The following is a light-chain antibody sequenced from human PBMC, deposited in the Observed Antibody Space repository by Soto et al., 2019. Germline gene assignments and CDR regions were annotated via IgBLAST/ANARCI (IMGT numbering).Light chain of an antibody. J-gene: IGLJ1*01. CDR3: SSYTGSSTLDV. Sequence: QSALTQPPSASGSPGQSVAISCTGTSSDVGGYNYVSWYQQHPGKAPKLMIYDVNKRPSGVPDRFSGSKSGNTASLTVSGLQAEDEADYYCSSYTGSSTLDVFGTGTKLTVL. V-gene: IGLV2-8*01. CDR2: DVN. CDR1: SSDVGGYNY.